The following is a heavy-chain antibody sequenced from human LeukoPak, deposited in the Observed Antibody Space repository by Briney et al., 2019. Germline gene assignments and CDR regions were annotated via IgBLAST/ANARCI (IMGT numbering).Heavy chain of an antibody. V-gene: IGHV4-34*01. CDR2: INHSGST. J-gene: IGHJ4*02. D-gene: IGHD3-22*01. CDR3: ARATMIVVVPNRTRDFDY. Sequence: ASETLSLTCAVYGGSFSGYYWSWIRQPPGKWLEWIGEINHSGSTNYNPSLKSRVPISVDTSKNQFSLKVSSVPAADTAVYYCARATMIVVVPNRTRDFDYWGQGTLVTVSS. CDR1: GGSFSGYY.